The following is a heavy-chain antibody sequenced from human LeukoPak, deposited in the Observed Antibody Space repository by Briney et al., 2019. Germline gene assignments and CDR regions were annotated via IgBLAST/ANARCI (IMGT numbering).Heavy chain of an antibody. J-gene: IGHJ4*02. V-gene: IGHV1-69*05. CDR1: GGTFSSYA. Sequence: AASVKVSCKALGGTFSSYAISWVRQAPGQGLEWMGRIIPIFGTANYAQKFQGRVTITTDESTSTAYMELSSQRSEDTAVYYCAREVGGETDYWGQGTLVTVSS. D-gene: IGHD1-26*01. CDR3: AREVGGETDY. CDR2: IIPIFGTA.